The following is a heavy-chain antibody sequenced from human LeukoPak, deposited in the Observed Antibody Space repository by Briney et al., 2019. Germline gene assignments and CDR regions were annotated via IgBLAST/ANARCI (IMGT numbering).Heavy chain of an antibody. D-gene: IGHD6-19*01. CDR3: ASRRAVAGRGDYFDY. J-gene: IGHJ4*02. CDR1: GGSFSGYY. V-gene: IGHV4-34*01. Sequence: SETLSLTCAVYGGSFSGYYWSWIRQPPGQGLEWIGEINLSGTTNYNPSLKSRVTISVDTSKNQFSLKLSSVTAADTAVYYCASRRAVAGRGDYFDYRGQGTLVTVSS. CDR2: INLSGTT.